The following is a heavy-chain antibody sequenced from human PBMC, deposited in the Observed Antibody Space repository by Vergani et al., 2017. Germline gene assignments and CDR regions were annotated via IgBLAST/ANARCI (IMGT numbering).Heavy chain of an antibody. CDR3: ARLYGGDSSGSKYFDY. CDR1: GYSFTNYW. Sequence: EVQLVQSGAEVKKPGESLKISCQISGYSFTNYWIGWLRQLPGKGLEWMGIIHPADSDTRYSPSFQGQVTISVDQSISTAYLQRSSLRASDSAMYYCARLYGGDSSGSKYFDYWGQGTLVTVSS. D-gene: IGHD6-25*01. V-gene: IGHV5-51*01. CDR2: IHPADSDT. J-gene: IGHJ4*02.